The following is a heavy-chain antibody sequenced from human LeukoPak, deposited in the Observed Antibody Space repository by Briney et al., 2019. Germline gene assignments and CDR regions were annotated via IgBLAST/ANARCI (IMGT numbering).Heavy chain of an antibody. Sequence: GRSLRLSCAASGFTFSSYAMHWVRQAPGKGLEWVAVISYDGSNKYYADSVKGRFTISRDNSKNTLYLQMNSLRAEATAVYYCAGPSGSLWYYGMDVWGQGTTVTVSS. D-gene: IGHD1-26*01. J-gene: IGHJ6*02. CDR1: GFTFSSYA. CDR2: ISYDGSNK. CDR3: AGPSGSLWYYGMDV. V-gene: IGHV3-30-3*01.